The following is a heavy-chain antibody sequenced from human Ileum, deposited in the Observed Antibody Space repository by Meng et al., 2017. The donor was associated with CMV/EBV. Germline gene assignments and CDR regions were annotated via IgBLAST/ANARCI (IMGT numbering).Heavy chain of an antibody. CDR2: SSRDGTTT. Sequence: GESLKISCTSSGFSFSSYEMNWVRQAPGKGPEWVSYSSRDGTTTQYVDSVKGRFTVSRDNAKNSLYLHLDSVTAGDTATYYCARAYDGFDIWGQGTTVTVSS. J-gene: IGHJ3*02. CDR1: GFSFSSYE. V-gene: IGHV3-48*03. CDR3: ARAYDGFDI.